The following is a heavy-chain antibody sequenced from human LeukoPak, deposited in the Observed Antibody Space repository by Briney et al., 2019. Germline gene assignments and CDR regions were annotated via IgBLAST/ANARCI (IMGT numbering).Heavy chain of an antibody. Sequence: GGSLRLSCAASGFTFDNYAMHWVRQAPGKGLEWVSGISWNSGTIGYPDSVKGRFTISRDNSKNTLYLQMNSLRAEDTAVYYCARYVSDRLGSFFDYWGQGTLVTVSS. J-gene: IGHJ4*02. CDR3: ARYVSDRLGSFFDY. D-gene: IGHD3-10*01. CDR1: GFTFDNYA. CDR2: ISWNSGTI. V-gene: IGHV3-9*01.